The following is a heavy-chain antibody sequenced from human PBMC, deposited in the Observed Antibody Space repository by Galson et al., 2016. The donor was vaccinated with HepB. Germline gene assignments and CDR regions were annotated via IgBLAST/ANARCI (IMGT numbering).Heavy chain of an antibody. CDR2: IKTDGSEK. CDR1: GFTFSSSW. V-gene: IGHV3-7*01. J-gene: IGHJ3*02. D-gene: IGHD5-18*01. Sequence: SLRLSCAASGFTFSSSWMRWVRHAPGKGLECVANIKTDGSEKYYVDSVKGRFTIPRDNAKNSLYLQMNSLRAEDTALYYCASAVRGYSVDIWGKGTMVTVSS. CDR3: ASAVRGYSVDI.